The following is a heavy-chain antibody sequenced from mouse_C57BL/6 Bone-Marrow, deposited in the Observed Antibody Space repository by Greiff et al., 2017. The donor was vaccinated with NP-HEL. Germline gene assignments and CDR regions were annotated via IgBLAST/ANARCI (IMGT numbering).Heavy chain of an antibody. CDR2: ISSGSSTI. CDR1: GFTFSDYG. D-gene: IGHD1-1*01. CDR3: VYYYGRGRMDY. V-gene: IGHV5-17*01. J-gene: IGHJ4*01. Sequence: EVQLVESGGGLVKPGGSLKLSCAASGFTFSDYGMHWVRQAPEKGLEWVAYISSGSSTIYYADTVKGRFTISRDNAKNTLFLQMTSLRSEDTAMYYCVYYYGRGRMDYWGQGTSVTVSS.